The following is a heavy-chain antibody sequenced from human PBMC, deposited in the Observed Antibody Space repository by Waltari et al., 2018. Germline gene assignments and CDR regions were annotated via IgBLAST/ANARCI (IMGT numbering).Heavy chain of an antibody. CDR1: GFTFGSPW. V-gene: IGHV3-74*01. D-gene: IGHD3-3*01. Sequence: DVHLVESGGGLVQPRGSLRLSCTVSGFTFGSPWMHWVRQVPGKGLVGISSIEDDGSSAIYADSVKGRFTVSRDNAKNTLYLEMNNLKAEDTAVYYCASDCCGSGYRIHYWGQGTLVNVSS. CDR2: IEDDGSSA. CDR3: ASDCCGSGYRIHY. J-gene: IGHJ4*02.